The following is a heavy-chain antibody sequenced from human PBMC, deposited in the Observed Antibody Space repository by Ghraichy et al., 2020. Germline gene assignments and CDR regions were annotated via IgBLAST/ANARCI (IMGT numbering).Heavy chain of an antibody. CDR2: LSYDGNKE. D-gene: IGHD6-13*01. CDR3: AKDGYSSSWYGLDYYFDY. J-gene: IGHJ4*02. V-gene: IGHV3-30*18. Sequence: GGSLRLSCAVSGFTFSHYGFHWVRQAPGKGLEWVAVLSYDGNKEYYVESVQGRFVISRDNSKNTLYLQMNSLRPEDTAVYYCAKDGYSSSWYGLDYYFDYWGQGTLVTVSS. CDR1: GFTFSHYG.